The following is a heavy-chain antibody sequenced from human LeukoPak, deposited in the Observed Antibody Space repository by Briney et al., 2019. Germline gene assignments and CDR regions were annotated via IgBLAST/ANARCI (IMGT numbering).Heavy chain of an antibody. D-gene: IGHD3-3*01. CDR2: IIPIFGTA. CDR3: ASSPIDDFWSGYSLPYDAFDI. V-gene: IGHV1-69*13. J-gene: IGHJ3*02. CDR1: GGTFSSYA. Sequence: ASVKVSCKASGGTFSSYAISWVRQAPGQGLEWMGGIIPIFGTANYAQKFQGRVTITADESTSTAYMELSSLRSEDTAVYYCASSPIDDFWSGYSLPYDAFDIWGQGTMVTVSS.